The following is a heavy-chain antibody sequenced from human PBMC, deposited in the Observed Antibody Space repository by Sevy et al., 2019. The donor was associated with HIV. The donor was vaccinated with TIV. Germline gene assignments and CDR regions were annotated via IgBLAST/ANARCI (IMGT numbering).Heavy chain of an antibody. CDR3: ARDAVLTIRFLEWLSRPFDY. D-gene: IGHD3-3*01. Sequence: GGSLRLSCAASGFTFSSYSMNWVRQAPGKGLEWVSSISSSSSYIYYADSVKGRFTISRDNAKNSLYLQMNSLRAEDTAVYYCARDAVLTIRFLEWLSRPFDYWGQGTLVTVSS. CDR2: ISSSSSYI. V-gene: IGHV3-21*01. J-gene: IGHJ4*02. CDR1: GFTFSSYS.